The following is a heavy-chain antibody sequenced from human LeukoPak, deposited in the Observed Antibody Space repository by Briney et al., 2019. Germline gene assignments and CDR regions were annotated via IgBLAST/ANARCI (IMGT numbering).Heavy chain of an antibody. CDR1: GFIFSSYA. V-gene: IGHV3-23*01. Sequence: GGSLRLSCAASGFIFSSYAMSWVRQAPGKGLEWVSSISDSGGSTFYADSVKGRFTISRDNSKNTLYLQMNGLRAEDTAVYYCAKDGIIARKYYFDSWGQGTLVTVSS. CDR3: AKDGIIARKYYFDS. CDR2: ISDSGGST. D-gene: IGHD1-14*01. J-gene: IGHJ4*02.